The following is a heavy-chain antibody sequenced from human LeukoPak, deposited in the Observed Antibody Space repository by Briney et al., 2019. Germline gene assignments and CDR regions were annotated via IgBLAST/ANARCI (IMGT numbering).Heavy chain of an antibody. CDR2: IHSSGST. V-gene: IGHV4-61*02. CDR1: GGSISSTSYY. Sequence: SSETLSLTCTVSGGSISSTSYYWNWIRQPAGKGLEWIGRIHSSGSTNYNPSLKSRVTISVDTSKNQFCLKLSSVTAADPPVYYCAPDGHYSGSYERAFDIWGQETLVTVSS. J-gene: IGHJ3*02. D-gene: IGHD1-26*01. CDR3: APDGHYSGSYERAFDI.